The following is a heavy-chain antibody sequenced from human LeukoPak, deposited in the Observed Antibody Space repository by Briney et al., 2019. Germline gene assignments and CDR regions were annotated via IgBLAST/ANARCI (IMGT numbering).Heavy chain of an antibody. J-gene: IGHJ6*03. V-gene: IGHV3-23*01. CDR2: ISGSGGST. D-gene: IGHD2-8*01. CDR3: AMVYRPMVYYYMDV. Sequence: PGGSLRLSRAASGFTFSSYAMSWVRQAPGKGLEWVSAISGSGGSTYYADSVKGRFTISRDNSKNTLYLQMNSLRAEDTAVYYCAMVYRPMVYYYMDVWGKGTTVTVSS. CDR1: GFTFSSYA.